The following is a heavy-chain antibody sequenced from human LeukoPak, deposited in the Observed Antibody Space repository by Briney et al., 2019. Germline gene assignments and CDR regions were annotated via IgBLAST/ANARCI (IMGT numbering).Heavy chain of an antibody. CDR1: GCIFTGYY. CDR2: INPNGGAT. Sequence: VASVKVSCKASGCIFTGYYLFWVRQAPGQGLEWMGWINPNGGATRYAQKFQGRVTLTCDTSIRTTYMELSSLTSDDTAVYYCARDERYSDADHHYPDLGYWGQGTLVTVSS. V-gene: IGHV1-2*02. J-gene: IGHJ4*02. CDR3: ARDERYSDADHHYPDLGY. D-gene: IGHD3-16*01.